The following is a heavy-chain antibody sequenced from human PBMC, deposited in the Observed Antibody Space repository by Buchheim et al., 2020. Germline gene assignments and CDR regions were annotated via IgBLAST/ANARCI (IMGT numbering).Heavy chain of an antibody. Sequence: QVQLQESGPGLVKPSETLSLTCTVSGGSISSYYWSWIRQPPGKGLEWIGYIYYSGSTNYNPSLKSRGTISVDTSKNQISLKLSSVTAADTAVYYCARGRGITMVRGAKFDYWGQGTL. J-gene: IGHJ4*02. CDR1: GGSISSYY. V-gene: IGHV4-59*01. CDR3: ARGRGITMVRGAKFDY. CDR2: IYYSGST. D-gene: IGHD3-10*01.